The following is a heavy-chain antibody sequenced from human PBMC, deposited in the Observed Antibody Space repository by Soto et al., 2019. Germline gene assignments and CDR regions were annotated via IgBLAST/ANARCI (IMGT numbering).Heavy chain of an antibody. CDR2: IDGSGGIT. CDR1: GFTFGTTD. D-gene: IGHD3-10*01. CDR3: VKNSGWFNT. V-gene: IGHV3-23*01. Sequence: GGSLRLSCAASGFTFGTTDMSWVRQAPGEGLEWVSTIDGSGGITYYADSVKGRFTISRDNSRNTVYLQMNRLRGDDTALYYCVKNSGWFNTWGQGALVTVS. J-gene: IGHJ5*02.